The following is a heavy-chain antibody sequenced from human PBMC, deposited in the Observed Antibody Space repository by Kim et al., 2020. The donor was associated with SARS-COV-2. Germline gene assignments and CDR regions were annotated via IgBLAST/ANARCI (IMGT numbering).Heavy chain of an antibody. CDR1: GFTFSSYA. CDR3: ARQRGYDFDM. V-gene: IGHV3-23*01. J-gene: IGHJ3*02. D-gene: IGHD1-1*01. CDR2: GTGTGSRT. Sequence: GGSLRLSCAASGFTFSSYAMSWVRQAPGKGLEWVSSGTGTGSRTYYADSVRGRFTIPRDNSKNALYVQMNSLGDEDAALYYCARQRGYDFDMWGQGTMVTVSS.